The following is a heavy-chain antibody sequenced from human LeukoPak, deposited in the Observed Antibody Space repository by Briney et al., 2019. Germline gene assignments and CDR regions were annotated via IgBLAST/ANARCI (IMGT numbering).Heavy chain of an antibody. J-gene: IGHJ4*02. D-gene: IGHD1-26*01. Sequence: GGSLRLSCAASGFTVSSNYMSWVRQAPGKGLEWVSVIYSGGSTCYADSVKGRFTFSRDNSKNTLYLQMNSLRAEDTAVYYCARDMSSGSYNFDYWGQGTLVTVSS. V-gene: IGHV3-66*02. CDR3: ARDMSSGSYNFDY. CDR1: GFTVSSNY. CDR2: IYSGGST.